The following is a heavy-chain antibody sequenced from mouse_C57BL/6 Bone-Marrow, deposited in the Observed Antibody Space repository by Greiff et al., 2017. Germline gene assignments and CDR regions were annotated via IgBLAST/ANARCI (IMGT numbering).Heavy chain of an antibody. D-gene: IGHD2-5*01. CDR1: GFNIKNTY. V-gene: IGHV14-3*01. CDR2: TDPANGNT. Sequence: EVKLEESVAELVRPGASVKLSCTASGFNIKNTYMHWVKQRPEQGLEWIGRTDPANGNTKYAPKFQGKATITADTSSNTAYLQLSSLTSEDTAIYYCAHDSNYFAWFAYWGQGTLVTVSA. J-gene: IGHJ3*01. CDR3: AHDSNYFAWFAY.